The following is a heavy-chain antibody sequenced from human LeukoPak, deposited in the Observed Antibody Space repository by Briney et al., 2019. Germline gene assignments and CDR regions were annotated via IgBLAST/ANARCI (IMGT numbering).Heavy chain of an antibody. Sequence: SETLSLTCAVYGGSFSGYYWSCIRQPPGKGLEWIGEINHSGSTNYNPSLKSRVTISVDTSKNQFSLKLSSVTAADTAVYYCARAPAYYYGSGSYVDYWGQGTLVTVSS. CDR1: GGSFSGYY. CDR3: ARAPAYYYGSGSYVDY. V-gene: IGHV4-34*01. CDR2: INHSGST. D-gene: IGHD3-10*01. J-gene: IGHJ4*02.